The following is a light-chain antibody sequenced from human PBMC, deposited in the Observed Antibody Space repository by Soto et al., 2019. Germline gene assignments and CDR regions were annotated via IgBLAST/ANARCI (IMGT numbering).Light chain of an antibody. CDR1: SSDVGGYNY. CDR2: EVT. Sequence: QSALTQPASVSGSPGQSITISCTGTSSDVGGYNYVSWYQHYPGKAPKLMIYEVTDRPSGVSNRFSGSKSGNTASLTISGLQPEDEADYYCRSYTSSTTVLFGGGTKLTVL. J-gene: IGLJ2*01. V-gene: IGLV2-14*01. CDR3: RSYTSSTTVL.